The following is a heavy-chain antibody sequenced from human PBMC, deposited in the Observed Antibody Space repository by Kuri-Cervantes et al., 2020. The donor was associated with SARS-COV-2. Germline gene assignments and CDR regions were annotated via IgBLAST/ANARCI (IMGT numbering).Heavy chain of an antibody. CDR3: ARGAEYYDFWSSYYGGYFDY. CDR2: INPNSGGT. J-gene: IGHJ4*02. CDR1: GYTFTGYY. D-gene: IGHD3-3*01. Sequence: ASVKVSCKASGYTFTGYYMHWVRQAPGQGLEWMGWINPNSGGTNYAQKFQGRVTMARDTSISTAYMELSRLRSDDTAVYYCARGAEYYDFWSSYYGGYFDYWGQGTLVTVSS. V-gene: IGHV1-2*02.